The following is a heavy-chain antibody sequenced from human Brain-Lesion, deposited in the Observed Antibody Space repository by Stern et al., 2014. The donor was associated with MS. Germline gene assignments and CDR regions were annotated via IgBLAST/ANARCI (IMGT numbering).Heavy chain of an antibody. CDR2: FDPEDGET. V-gene: IGHV1-24*01. J-gene: IGHJ4*02. Sequence: VQLVESGAEVKKPGASVKVSCKVSGYTLTELSMHWVRQAPRKGLEWMGGFDPEDGETIYAQKFQGRVPMTEDTSTDTAYMELSSLRSEDTAVYYCATLSPGAGGNYYRHFDYWGKGTLVTVSS. CDR1: GYTLTELS. CDR3: ATLSPGAGGNYYRHFDY. D-gene: IGHD1-26*01.